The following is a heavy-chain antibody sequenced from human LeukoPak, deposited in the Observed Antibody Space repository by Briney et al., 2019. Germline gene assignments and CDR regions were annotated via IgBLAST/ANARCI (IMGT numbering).Heavy chain of an antibody. CDR3: TRDKKYYYDSNGMDV. CDR1: GFTFSNYW. D-gene: IGHD3-22*01. V-gene: IGHV3-7*01. J-gene: IGHJ6*02. Sequence: GGSLRLSCAASGFTFSNYWMTWVRQAPGKGLEWVANIKQNGSEKYYVDSVKGRFTISRDNSRNLLYLQMNSLRAEDTAVYFCTRDKKYYYDSNGMDVWGQGTTVTVTS. CDR2: IKQNGSEK.